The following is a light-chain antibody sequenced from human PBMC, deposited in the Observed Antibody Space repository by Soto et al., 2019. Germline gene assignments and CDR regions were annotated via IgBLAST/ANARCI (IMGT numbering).Light chain of an antibody. J-gene: IGKJ5*01. CDR2: GAS. Sequence: EVVFTQAPATVSVSPGGRAPLSRRATQSVTTNLAWYQQKPGQAPRLLIYGASTRATDIPARFSGSGSGTEFTLTISSLQSEDFAVYYCQQYHNWPITFGQGTRLEIK. V-gene: IGKV3-15*01. CDR3: QQYHNWPIT. CDR1: QSVTTN.